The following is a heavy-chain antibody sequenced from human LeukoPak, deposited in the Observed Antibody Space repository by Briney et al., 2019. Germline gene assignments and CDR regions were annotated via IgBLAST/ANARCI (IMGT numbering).Heavy chain of an antibody. J-gene: IGHJ4*02. D-gene: IGHD5-12*01. CDR1: GFTFSSYG. CDR3: AKEGTGRKWLRLLHFFDY. V-gene: IGHV3-30*18. Sequence: GRSLRLSCAASGFTFSSYGMHWVRQAPGKGLEWVAVISYDGSNKYYADSVKGRFTISRDNSKNTLYLQMNSLRAEDTAVYYCAKEGTGRKWLRLLHFFDYWGQGTLVTVSS. CDR2: ISYDGSNK.